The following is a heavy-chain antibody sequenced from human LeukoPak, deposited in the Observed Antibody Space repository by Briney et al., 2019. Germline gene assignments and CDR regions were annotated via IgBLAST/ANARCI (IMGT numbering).Heavy chain of an antibody. CDR2: INPSGGST. CDR3: ARADGGNSNLDY. CDR1: GYTFTSYY. V-gene: IGHV1-46*01. D-gene: IGHD4-23*01. Sequence: ASVKVSCEASGYTFTSYYMHWVRQAPGRGLEWMGIINPSGGSTSYAQKFQGRVTMTRDMSTSTVYMELSSLRSEDTAVYYCARADGGNSNLDYWGQGTLVTVSS. J-gene: IGHJ4*02.